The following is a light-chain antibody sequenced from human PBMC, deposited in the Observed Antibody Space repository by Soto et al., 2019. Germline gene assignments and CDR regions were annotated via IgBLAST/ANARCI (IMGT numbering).Light chain of an antibody. CDR3: QQYNNWLPIT. J-gene: IGKJ5*01. V-gene: IGKV3-15*01. CDR2: GAS. CDR1: QSVSSN. Sequence: EVVLTQSPVTLSLSPGERATLSCRASQSVSSNLAWYQQKPGQAPRLLIYGASTRATGIPARFSGSGSGSVFTLTISRLQSEDFAVYYCQQYNNWLPITFGQGTRLEIK.